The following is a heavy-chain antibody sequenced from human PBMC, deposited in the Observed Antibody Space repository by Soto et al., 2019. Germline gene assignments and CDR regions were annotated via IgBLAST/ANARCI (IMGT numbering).Heavy chain of an antibody. V-gene: IGHV1-69*06. Sequence: ASVKVSCKASGGTFSSYAISWARQAPGQGLEWMGGIIPIFGTANYAQKFQGRVTITADKSTSTAYLELSSLRSEDTAVYYCARHGYSRENDCWGQGTLVTVSS. J-gene: IGHJ4*02. CDR1: GGTFSSYA. CDR3: ARHGYSRENDC. D-gene: IGHD5-18*01. CDR2: IIPIFGTA.